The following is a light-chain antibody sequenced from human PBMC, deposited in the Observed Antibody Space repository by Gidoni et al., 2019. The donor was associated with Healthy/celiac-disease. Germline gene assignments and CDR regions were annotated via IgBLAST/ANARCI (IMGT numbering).Light chain of an antibody. CDR2: DAS. CDR3: QQYDNLPMYT. CDR1: QVISNY. V-gene: IGKV1-33*01. J-gene: IGKJ2*01. Sequence: IQITQSPSSLSASVGDRVTITCQASQVISNYLNWYQQKPGKAPKLLIYDASSLEPGFPSRFSGSGSGTDFTFTISSLQPEDIATYYCQQYDNLPMYTFGQGTKLEIK.